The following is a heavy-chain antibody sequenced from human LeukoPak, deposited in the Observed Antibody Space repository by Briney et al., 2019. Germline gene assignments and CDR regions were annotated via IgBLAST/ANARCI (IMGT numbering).Heavy chain of an antibody. CDR2: IYYSGST. V-gene: IGHV4-31*03. Sequence: SETLSLTCTVSGGSISSGGYYWSWIRQHPGKGLEWIGYIYYSGSTYYNPSLKSRVTISVDTSKNQFSLKLSSVTAADTAVYYCARDPRIVAAGTGYWGQGTLVTVSS. D-gene: IGHD6-13*01. CDR3: ARDPRIVAAGTGY. J-gene: IGHJ4*02. CDR1: GGSISSGGYY.